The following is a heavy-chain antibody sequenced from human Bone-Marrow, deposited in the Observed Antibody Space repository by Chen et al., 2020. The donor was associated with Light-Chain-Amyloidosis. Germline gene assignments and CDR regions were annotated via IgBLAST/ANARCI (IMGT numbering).Heavy chain of an antibody. J-gene: IGHJ5*02. CDR3: ARYEPHFSDSIISGYTA. V-gene: IGHV4-39*07. Sequence: QEQLQESGPGLVKPSETLSLTCTVSGDTISSGFYYWAWIRQPPAKGLEWIGAVSYGRSTDSNPSRRSRLSHTTYYSPSLKSRVTIFTDTSKNQFSQKMTSVTAADTAVYYCARYEPHFSDSIISGYTAWGQGTSVTVSS. CDR1: GDTISSGFYY. D-gene: IGHD5-12*01. CDR2: VSYGRSTDSNPSRRSRLSHTT.